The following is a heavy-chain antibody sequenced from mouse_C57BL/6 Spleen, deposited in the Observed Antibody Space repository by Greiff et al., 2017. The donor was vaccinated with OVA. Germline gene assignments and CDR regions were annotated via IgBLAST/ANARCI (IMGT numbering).Heavy chain of an antibody. J-gene: IGHJ2*01. V-gene: IGHV5-17*01. CDR2: ISSGCSTI. CDR3: ARDWHFDY. D-gene: IGHD4-1*01. Sequence: EVKLQESGGGLVKPGGSLKLSCAASGFTFSDYGMHWVRQAPEKGLEWVAYISSGCSTIYYADTVKGRFTISRDNAKNTLFLQMTSLRSEDTAMYYCARDWHFDYWGQGTTLTVSS. CDR1: GFTFSDYG.